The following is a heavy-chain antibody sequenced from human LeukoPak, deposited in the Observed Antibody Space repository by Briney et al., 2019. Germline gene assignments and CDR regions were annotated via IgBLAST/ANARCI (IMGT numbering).Heavy chain of an antibody. D-gene: IGHD2-2*02. CDR1: GGSISSSTYY. V-gene: IGHV4-39*01. CDR2: VYVSGST. CDR3: VGLLFGRYCSSTGCYSADY. J-gene: IGHJ4*02. Sequence: SETLSLTCTVSGGSISSSTYYWGWVRQPPGKGLEWLGSVYVSGSTYYHPSLKSRATISVETSKNQCSLKLSSVTAAATAVYYCVGLLFGRYCSSTGCYSADYWGQGTPVTVSS.